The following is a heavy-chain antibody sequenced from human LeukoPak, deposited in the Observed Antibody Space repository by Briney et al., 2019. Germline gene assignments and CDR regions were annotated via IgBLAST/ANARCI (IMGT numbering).Heavy chain of an antibody. J-gene: IGHJ4*02. Sequence: SETLSLTCTVYGGSISSYYWSWIRQPPGQGLEWIGYIYYSGGTNYNPSLKSRVTISVDTSKNQFSLKLSSVTAADTAVYYCARSHPLCSSTSCSIKDFDCWGQGTLVTVSS. CDR2: IYYSGGT. D-gene: IGHD2-2*01. CDR3: ARSHPLCSSTSCSIKDFDC. V-gene: IGHV4-59*08. CDR1: GGSISSYY.